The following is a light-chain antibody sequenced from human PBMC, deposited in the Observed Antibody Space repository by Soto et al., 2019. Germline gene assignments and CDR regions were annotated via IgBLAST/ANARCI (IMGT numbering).Light chain of an antibody. J-gene: IGKJ1*01. V-gene: IGKV3-20*01. CDR1: QSVSSNY. Sequence: EIVLAQSPGTLSLSPGERATLSCGASQSVSSNYLAWYQQKPGQAPRLLIYGASSRATGIPDRFSGSGSGTDFTLTISSLEPEDFAVYYCQQYGKLPITFGQGTKVDIK. CDR2: GAS. CDR3: QQYGKLPIT.